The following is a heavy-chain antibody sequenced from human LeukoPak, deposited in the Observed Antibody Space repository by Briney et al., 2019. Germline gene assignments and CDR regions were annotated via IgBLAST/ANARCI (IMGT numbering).Heavy chain of an antibody. CDR2: ISSSSSYI. V-gene: IGHV3-21*01. CDR1: GFTFSSYS. Sequence: GGSLRLSCAASGFTFSSYSMNWVRQAPGKGLEWVSSISSSSSYIYYADSVKGRFTISRDNAKNSLYLQMNSLRAEDTAVYYCARVLLRLTGRNTPYYYGMDVWGQGTTVTVSS. CDR3: ARVLLRLTGRNTPYYYGMDV. D-gene: IGHD3-10*01. J-gene: IGHJ6*02.